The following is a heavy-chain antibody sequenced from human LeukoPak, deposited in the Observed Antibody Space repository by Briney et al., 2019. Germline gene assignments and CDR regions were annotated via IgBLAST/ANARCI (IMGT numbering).Heavy chain of an antibody. Sequence: ASVKVSCKASGYTFTGYYMHWVRQAPGQGLEWMGWINPNSGGTNYAQKFQGRVTMTRDTSISTAYMELSRLRSDDTAVYYCASTAPSFYSGSYQKDVFDIWGQGTRVTV. CDR2: INPNSGGT. D-gene: IGHD1-26*01. CDR1: GYTFTGYY. CDR3: ASTAPSFYSGSYQKDVFDI. V-gene: IGHV1-2*02. J-gene: IGHJ3*02.